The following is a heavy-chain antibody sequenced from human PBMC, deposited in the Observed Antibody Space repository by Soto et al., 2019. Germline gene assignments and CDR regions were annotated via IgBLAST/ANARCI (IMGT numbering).Heavy chain of an antibody. V-gene: IGHV4-61*08. Sequence: PSETLSLTCTVSGGSISSGGYYWSWIRQHPGKGLEWIGYIYYSGSTNYNPSLKSRVTISVDTSKNQFSLKLSSVTAADTAVYYCARDRRSSGWYIYGMDVWGQGTTVTVSS. CDR1: GGSISSGGYY. J-gene: IGHJ6*02. D-gene: IGHD6-19*01. CDR2: IYYSGST. CDR3: ARDRRSSGWYIYGMDV.